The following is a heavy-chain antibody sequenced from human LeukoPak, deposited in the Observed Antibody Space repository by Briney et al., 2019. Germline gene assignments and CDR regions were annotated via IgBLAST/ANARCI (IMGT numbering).Heavy chain of an antibody. CDR2: INPSGHGA. J-gene: IGHJ4*02. D-gene: IGHD1-26*01. CDR3: ARTKVGAARGYGFDF. V-gene: IGHV1-46*01. Sequence: ASVKVSCKTSGYTFSSYYIHWVRQAPGEGLEWMGIINPSGHGATYAQKFQGRVTMTMDTSTSTVYMDLSSLRSEDTAVYYCARTKVGAARGYGFDFWGQGTLVTVSS. CDR1: GYTFSSYY.